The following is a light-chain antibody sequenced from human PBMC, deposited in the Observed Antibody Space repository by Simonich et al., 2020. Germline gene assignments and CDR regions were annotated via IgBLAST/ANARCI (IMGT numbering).Light chain of an antibody. V-gene: IGLV2-14*01. Sequence: QSALTQPASVSGSPGQSITISCTGTSGDVGGYNYVSWYQQHPGQAPKLMIYDVSKRPSGGSNRFSGSKSGNTASLTISGLQAEDEADYYCSSYTSSSTWVFGGGTKLTVL. CDR1: SGDVGGYNY. J-gene: IGLJ3*02. CDR2: DVS. CDR3: SSYTSSSTWV.